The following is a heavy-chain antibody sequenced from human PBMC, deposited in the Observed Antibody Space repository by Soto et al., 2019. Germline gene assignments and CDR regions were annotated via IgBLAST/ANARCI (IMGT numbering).Heavy chain of an antibody. V-gene: IGHV1-46*03. CDR3: ARVYSSGGRCYSVAY. CDR1: GYTFTSYY. Sequence: ASVKVSCKASGYTFTSYYMHWVRQAPGQGLEWMGIINPSGGSTSYAQKFQGRVTMTRDTSTSTVYMELSSLRSEDTAVYYCARVYSSGGRCYSVAYWGKGTLATVSS. CDR2: INPSGGST. J-gene: IGHJ4*02. D-gene: IGHD2-15*01.